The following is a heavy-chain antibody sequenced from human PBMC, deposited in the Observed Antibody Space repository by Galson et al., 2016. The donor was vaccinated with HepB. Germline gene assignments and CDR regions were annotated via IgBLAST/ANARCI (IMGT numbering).Heavy chain of an antibody. D-gene: IGHD2-15*01. CDR1: DGSINSGDYF. V-gene: IGHV4-31*03. Sequence: TLSLTCSVSDGSINSGDYFWSWVRQHPGKGLEWLGYIYYNEFAYYNPSLKSRITISFDTSRTLFSLNLTSVTAADTAVYYCARDNAGTVYSMDVWGKGTAVTVSS. CDR2: IYYNEFA. J-gene: IGHJ6*04. CDR3: ARDNAGTVYSMDV.